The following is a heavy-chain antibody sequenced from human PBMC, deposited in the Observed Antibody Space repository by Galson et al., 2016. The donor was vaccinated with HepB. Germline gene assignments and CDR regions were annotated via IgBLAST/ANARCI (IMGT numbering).Heavy chain of an antibody. V-gene: IGHV3-33*01. J-gene: IGHJ4*02. D-gene: IGHD6-13*01. CDR3: ARAERISTNWYADF. CDR2: IRNDGSNT. Sequence: SLRLSCAASGFTFSSYGMHWVRQAPGKGLEWVALIRNDGSNTYHSESVRGRFSISRDNSKKMVFLQMNSLRAEDTAVYHCARAERISTNWYADFWGPGTPVTVAS. CDR1: GFTFSSYG.